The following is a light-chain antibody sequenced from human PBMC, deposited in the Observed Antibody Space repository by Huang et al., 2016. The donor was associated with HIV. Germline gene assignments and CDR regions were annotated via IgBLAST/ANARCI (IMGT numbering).Light chain of an antibody. CDR3: MQALQTPYT. J-gene: IGKJ2*01. CDR1: QSLLHSNGYKY. CDR2: LGS. V-gene: IGKV2-28*01. Sequence: DIVMTQSPLSLPVTPGEPASISCRSSQSLLHSNGYKYLDWYLQKPGQSPPLLIYLGSNRASGVPDRFSGSGSGTDFTLKISRVEAEDVGVYYCMQALQTPYTFGQGTKLEIK.